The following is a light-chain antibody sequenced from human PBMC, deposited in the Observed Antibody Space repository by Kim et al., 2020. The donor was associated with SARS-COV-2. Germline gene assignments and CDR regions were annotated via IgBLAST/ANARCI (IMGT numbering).Light chain of an antibody. J-gene: IGKJ5*01. V-gene: IGKV1-5*03. Sequence: DIQMTQSPSTLSASVGDRVTITCRASQSISSRLAWYQQKPGKAPKLLIYKASSLESGVPSRFGGSCSGTEFTLTISSLQPDDYATYYCQQYNSYPITFGQGTRLEIK. CDR1: QSISSR. CDR2: KAS. CDR3: QQYNSYPIT.